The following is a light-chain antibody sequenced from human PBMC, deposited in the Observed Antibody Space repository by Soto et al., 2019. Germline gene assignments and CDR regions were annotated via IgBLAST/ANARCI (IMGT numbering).Light chain of an antibody. CDR3: QEHASI. V-gene: IGKV3-15*01. CDR1: QSVSSN. Sequence: EIVMTQSPATRSLSPGERATLSCRASQSVSSNLAWYQQKPGQAPRLLIYGASARATGIPDRFSGSGSGTDSTLTISRLEPEDFAVYYCQEHASIFGQGTRLEIK. CDR2: GAS. J-gene: IGKJ5*01.